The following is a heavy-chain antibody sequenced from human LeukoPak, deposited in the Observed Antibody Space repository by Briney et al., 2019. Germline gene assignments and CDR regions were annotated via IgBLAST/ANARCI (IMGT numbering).Heavy chain of an antibody. CDR2: ISWNSGSI. J-gene: IGHJ2*01. Sequence: GRSLRLSCAASGVTFDDYAMHWVRQAPGKGLEWVSGISWNSGSIGYSDSVKGRFTISRDNAKNSLYLQMNSLRAEDTALYYCVGGNYGDYWYFGLWGRGTLVTVSS. D-gene: IGHD4-17*01. CDR3: VGGNYGDYWYFGL. V-gene: IGHV3-9*01. CDR1: GVTFDDYA.